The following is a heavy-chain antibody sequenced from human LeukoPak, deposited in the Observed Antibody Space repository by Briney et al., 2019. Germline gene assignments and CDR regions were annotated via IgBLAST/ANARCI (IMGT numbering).Heavy chain of an antibody. D-gene: IGHD6-19*01. CDR2: IYYSGST. J-gene: IGHJ3*02. V-gene: IGHV4-61*01. CDR1: GGSVGSGSYY. Sequence: PSETLSLTCTVSGGSVGSGSYYWSWIRQPPGKGLEWIGYIYYSGSTNYNPSLKSRVTISADTSKNQFSLKLSSVTAADTAVYYCARDSIAVAGPGEAFDIWGQGTMVTVSS. CDR3: ARDSIAVAGPGEAFDI.